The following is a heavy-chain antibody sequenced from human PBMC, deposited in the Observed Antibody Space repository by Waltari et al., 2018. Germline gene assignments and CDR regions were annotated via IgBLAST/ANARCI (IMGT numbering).Heavy chain of an antibody. J-gene: IGHJ4*02. Sequence: WRRWVRQAPEKWLGWIGQIHRSVRTNYNPSLESRVTRSIDTSNNQFSLKVTSTTAADTAVYYCARDRGRGIYLDSWGQGTLVTVSP. CDR1: W. D-gene: IGHD2-15*01. CDR2: IHRSVRT. CDR3: ARDRGRGIYLDS. V-gene: IGHV4-4*02.